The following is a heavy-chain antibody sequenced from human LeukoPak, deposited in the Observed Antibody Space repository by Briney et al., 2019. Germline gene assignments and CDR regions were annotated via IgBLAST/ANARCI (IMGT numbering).Heavy chain of an antibody. V-gene: IGHV3-21*01. CDR2: ISSTSSYI. Sequence: GGSLGLSCSASGFTLSSYRMDWVRQAPGKGLEWVSSISSTSSYIYYADSVKGRFTISRDNAKNSLYLQMNSLRAEDTAVYYCALEYTYYMDVWGKGTTVTVSS. CDR3: ALEYTYYMDV. J-gene: IGHJ6*03. D-gene: IGHD3-3*01. CDR1: GFTLSSYR.